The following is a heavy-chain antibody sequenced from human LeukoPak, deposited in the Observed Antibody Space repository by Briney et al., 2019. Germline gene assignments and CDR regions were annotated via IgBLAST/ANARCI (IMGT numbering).Heavy chain of an antibody. CDR1: GGSISSYY. CDR3: ARDVRGWSGFDY. V-gene: IGHV4-4*07. D-gene: IGHD3-3*01. Sequence: SETLSLTCSVSGGSISSYYWSWIRQPAEKGRELIGRIYTTGSTDYNPPLKSRVTMTVDTSKNQFSLNLSSVTAADTAVYYCARDVRGWSGFDYWGQGTLVTVSS. CDR2: IYTTGST. J-gene: IGHJ4*02.